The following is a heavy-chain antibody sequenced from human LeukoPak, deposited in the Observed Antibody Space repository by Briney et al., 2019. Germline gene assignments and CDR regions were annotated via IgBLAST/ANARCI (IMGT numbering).Heavy chain of an antibody. V-gene: IGHV1-8*01. CDR3: VRAAQEGRDSLTGVQTGNWFDP. CDR2: MNPSSGNT. Sequence: ASVKVSCKTSGYNFTSYDINWVRQATGQGPEWMGWMNPSSGNTGYAQNFQGRLDLTRNIALTTAYMELSSLTSEDTATYYCVRAAQEGRDSLTGVQTGNWFDPWGQGPLVTVSS. CDR1: GYNFTSYD. D-gene: IGHD3-9*01. J-gene: IGHJ5*02.